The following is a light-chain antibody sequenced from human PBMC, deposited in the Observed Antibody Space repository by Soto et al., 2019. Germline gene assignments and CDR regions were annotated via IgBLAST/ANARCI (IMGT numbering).Light chain of an antibody. CDR1: SSNIGAGSD. J-gene: IGLJ2*01. V-gene: IGLV1-40*01. Sequence: QSVLTQPPSVSGAPGQRVTISCTGSSSNIGAGSDVHWYQQLPGTAPKLLIYYDGVLASGVSDRFSGSRSVSSASLAISGLQSEDEATYYCASWDDSQHALLFGGGTKLTVL. CDR3: ASWDDSQHALL. CDR2: YDG.